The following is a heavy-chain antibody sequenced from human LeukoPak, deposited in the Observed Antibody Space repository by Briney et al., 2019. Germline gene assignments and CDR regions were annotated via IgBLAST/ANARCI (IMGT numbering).Heavy chain of an antibody. Sequence: SETLSLTCTVSGGSISSSSYYWSWIRQPPGKGLEWIGEINHSGSTNYNPSLKSRVTISVDTSKNQFSLKLSSVTAADTAVYYYASTRSAPQQLDFDYWGQGTLVTVSS. CDR3: ASTRSAPQQLDFDY. J-gene: IGHJ4*02. CDR1: GGSISSSSYY. D-gene: IGHD6-13*01. CDR2: INHSGST. V-gene: IGHV4-39*07.